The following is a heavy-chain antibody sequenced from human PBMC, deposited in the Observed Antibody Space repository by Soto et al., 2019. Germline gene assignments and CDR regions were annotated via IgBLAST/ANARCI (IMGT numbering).Heavy chain of an antibody. J-gene: IGHJ4*02. D-gene: IGHD3-22*01. CDR2: ISYDGSNK. V-gene: IGHV3-30*18. Sequence: QVQLVESGGGVVQPGRSLRLSCAASGFTFRSYGMHWVRQAPGKGLEWVAVISYDGSNKYYADSVKGRFTISRDNSKNTLYLQMNSLRAEDTAVYYCAKALEYYYDSSGFDYWGQGTLVTVSS. CDR3: AKALEYYYDSSGFDY. CDR1: GFTFRSYG.